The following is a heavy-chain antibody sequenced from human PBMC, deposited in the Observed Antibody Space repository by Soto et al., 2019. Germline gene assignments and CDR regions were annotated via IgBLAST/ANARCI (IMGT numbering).Heavy chain of an antibody. D-gene: IGHD3-22*01. Sequence: SETLSLTCAVYGGSFSGYYWSWIRQPPGKGLEWIGEINHSGSTNYNPSLKSRVTISVDTSKNQFSLKLSSVTAADTAVYYCARGIAPPPYWFDPWGQGTLVTVSS. CDR3: ARGIAPPPYWFDP. J-gene: IGHJ5*02. CDR2: INHSGST. V-gene: IGHV4-34*01. CDR1: GGSFSGYY.